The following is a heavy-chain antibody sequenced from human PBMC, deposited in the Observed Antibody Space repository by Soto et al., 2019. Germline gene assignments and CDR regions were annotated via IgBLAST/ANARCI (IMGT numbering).Heavy chain of an antibody. J-gene: IGHJ4*02. D-gene: IGHD3-22*01. CDR3: ARGGYYYDSSGLYYFDY. CDR2: INPNSGGT. V-gene: IGHV1-2*04. CDR1: GYTFTGYY. Sequence: ASVKVSCKASGYTFTGYYMHWVRQAPGQGLEWMGWINPNSGGTNYAQKFQGWVTMTRDTSISTVYMELSRLRSDDTAVYYCARGGYYYDSSGLYYFDYWGQGTLVTVSS.